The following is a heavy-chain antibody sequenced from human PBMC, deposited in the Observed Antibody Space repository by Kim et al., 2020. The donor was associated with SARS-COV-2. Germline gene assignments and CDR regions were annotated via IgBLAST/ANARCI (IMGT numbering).Heavy chain of an antibody. Sequence: ASVNVSCKASGYTFTSYDINWVRQATGQGLEWMGWMNPNSGNTGYAQKFQGRVTMTRNTSISTAYMELSSLRSEDTAVYYCARGSIVATIFNYYYYMDVWGKGTTVTVSS. D-gene: IGHD5-12*01. CDR3: ARGSIVATIFNYYYYMDV. CDR1: GYTFTSYD. CDR2: MNPNSGNT. V-gene: IGHV1-8*01. J-gene: IGHJ6*03.